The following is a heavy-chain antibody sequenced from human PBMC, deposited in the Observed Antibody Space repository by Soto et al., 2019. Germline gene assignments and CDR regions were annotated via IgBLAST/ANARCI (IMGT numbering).Heavy chain of an antibody. J-gene: IGHJ4*02. V-gene: IGHV6-1*01. D-gene: IGHD3-3*01. CDR1: GDSVSSNSAA. CDR3: ARSNYDFWSGYKGDFDY. Sequence: SQTLSLTCAISGDSVSSNSAAWNWIRQSPSRGLEWLGRTYYRSKWYNDYAVSVKSRITINPDTSKNQFSLQLNSVAPEDTAVYYCARSNYDFWSGYKGDFDYCGQGTLVTVSS. CDR2: TYYRSKWYN.